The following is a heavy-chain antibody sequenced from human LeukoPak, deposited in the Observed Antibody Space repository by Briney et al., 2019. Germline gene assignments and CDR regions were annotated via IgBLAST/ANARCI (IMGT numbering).Heavy chain of an antibody. CDR2: ISTSGGHT. J-gene: IGHJ4*02. V-gene: IGHV3-23*01. D-gene: IGHD2-2*01. CDR1: GFTFSSYA. Sequence: GGSLRLSCAASGFTFSSYAMSWVRQAPGKGLEWVSAISTSGGHTYYADSVKGRVTISRDNSKNTLYLQMNSLRAEDTAVYLCAKLIPAANTEKWGQGTLVTVSS. CDR3: AKLIPAANTEK.